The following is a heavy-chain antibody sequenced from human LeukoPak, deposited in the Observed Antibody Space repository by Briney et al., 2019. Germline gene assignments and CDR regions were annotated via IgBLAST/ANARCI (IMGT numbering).Heavy chain of an antibody. CDR1: GFTFSSYG. CDR2: IRYDGSNK. V-gene: IGHV3-30*02. J-gene: IGHJ6*03. D-gene: IGHD2-21*01. CDR3: ARAYYYYMDV. Sequence: GGSLRLSXAASGFTFSSYGMHWVRQAPGKGLEWVAFIRYDGSNKYYADSVKGRFTISRDNSKNTLYLQMNSLRAEDTAVYYCARAYYYYMDVWGKGTTVTVFS.